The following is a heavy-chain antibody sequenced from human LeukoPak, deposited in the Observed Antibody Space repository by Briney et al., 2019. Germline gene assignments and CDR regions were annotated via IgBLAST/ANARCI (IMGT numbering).Heavy chain of an antibody. CDR2: ISYDGSNK. CDR1: GFTFSSYA. Sequence: GRSLRLSCAASGFTFSSYAMHWVRQAPGKGLEWVAVISYDGSNKYYADSVKGRFTISRDNSKNTLYLQMNSLRAEDTAVYYCARQSRLGYCSGGGCYSQPFDPWGQGTLVTVSS. V-gene: IGHV3-30*04. D-gene: IGHD2-15*01. CDR3: ARQSRLGYCSGGGCYSQPFDP. J-gene: IGHJ5*02.